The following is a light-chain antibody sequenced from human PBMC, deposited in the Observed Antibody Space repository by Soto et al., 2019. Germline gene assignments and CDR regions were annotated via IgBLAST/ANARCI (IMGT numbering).Light chain of an antibody. V-gene: IGKV4-1*01. CDR3: QQYYSTPIT. CDR2: WAS. Sequence: DIVMTQSPDSLAVSLGERATINCKSSQSVLYSSNNKNYLAWYQQKPGQPPKLLIYWASTRESGVPDRFSGSGSGTDFTLTSSSLHAEDVAVYYCQQYYSTPITFGQGTRLEIK. J-gene: IGKJ5*01. CDR1: QSVLYSSNNKNY.